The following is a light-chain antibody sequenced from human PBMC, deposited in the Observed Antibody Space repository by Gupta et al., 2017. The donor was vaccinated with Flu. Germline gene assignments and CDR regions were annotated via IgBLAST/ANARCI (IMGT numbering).Light chain of an antibody. CDR3: QQRSNWRNT. Sequence: EIALTQSPATLSLSPGERATLSCRASQSVSSYLAWYQQKPGQAPRLLIYDASNRATGIPARFSGSGSGTDFTLTNSSLEPEDFAVYYCQQRSNWRNTFGQGTKLEIK. J-gene: IGKJ2*01. V-gene: IGKV3-11*01. CDR2: DAS. CDR1: QSVSSY.